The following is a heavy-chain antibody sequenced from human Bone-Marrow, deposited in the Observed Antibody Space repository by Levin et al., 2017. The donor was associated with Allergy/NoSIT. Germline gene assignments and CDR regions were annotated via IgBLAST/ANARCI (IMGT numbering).Heavy chain of an antibody. D-gene: IGHD3-22*01. CDR2: INWNSGTK. V-gene: IGHV3-9*01. Sequence: GGSLRLSCAASGFPFDDYAIHWVRQAPGKGLEWVSGINWNSGTKGYADSVKGRFTISRDNARNSLSLQMNSLIIEDTALYYCAKERTVVAFDDAGDSWGEETMVTVS. J-gene: IGHJ3*02. CDR3: AKERTVVAFDDAGDS. CDR1: GFPFDDYA.